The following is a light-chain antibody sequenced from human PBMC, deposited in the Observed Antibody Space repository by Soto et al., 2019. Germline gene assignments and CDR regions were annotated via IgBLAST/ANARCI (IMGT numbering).Light chain of an antibody. J-gene: IGLJ1*01. V-gene: IGLV3-1*01. CDR3: QAWDSSTVV. CDR2: QDT. CDR1: KLGDKY. Sequence: YELTQPPSVSVSPGLTASITCSGDKLGDKYVCWYQQKPGQSPVLVIYQDTKRPSGIPERFSGSNSGNTATLTISGTQAMDEADYYCQAWDSSTVVFGAGTKVTVL.